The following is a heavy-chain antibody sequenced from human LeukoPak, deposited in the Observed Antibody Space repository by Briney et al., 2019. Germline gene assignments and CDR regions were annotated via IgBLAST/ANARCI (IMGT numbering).Heavy chain of an antibody. Sequence: SETLSLTCAVYGGSFGGYYWSWIRQPPGKGLEWIGEINDSGSSNYIPSLKSRVTISVDTSKNQFSLKLSSVTAADTAVYYCARGRTFYYYDGSGAIDYWGQGTLVTVSS. CDR1: GGSFGGYY. V-gene: IGHV4-34*01. CDR2: INDSGSS. J-gene: IGHJ4*02. CDR3: ARGRTFYYYDGSGAIDY. D-gene: IGHD3-22*01.